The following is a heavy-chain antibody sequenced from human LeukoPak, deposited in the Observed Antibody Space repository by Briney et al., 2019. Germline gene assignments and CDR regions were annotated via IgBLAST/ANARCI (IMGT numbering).Heavy chain of an antibody. J-gene: IGHJ4*02. Sequence: GGSLRLSCAASGFTFSSYSMNWVRQAPGKGLEWVSSISSSGSYIYYADSVKGRFTISRDNAKNSLYLQMNSLRAEDTAVYYCARGTSSSWYYFDYWGQGTLVTVSS. CDR3: ARGTSSSWYYFDY. CDR2: ISSSGSYI. D-gene: IGHD6-13*01. V-gene: IGHV3-21*01. CDR1: GFTFSSYS.